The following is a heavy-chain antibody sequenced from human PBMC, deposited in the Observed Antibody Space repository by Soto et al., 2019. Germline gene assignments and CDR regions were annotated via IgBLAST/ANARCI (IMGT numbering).Heavy chain of an antibody. D-gene: IGHD2-21*02. V-gene: IGHV4-59*01. CDR1: GGSISSYY. J-gene: IGHJ4*02. Sequence: SETLSLTCTVSGGSISSYYWSWIRQPPGKGLEWIGYIYYSGSTNYNPSLKSRVTISVDTSKNQFSLKLSSVTSDDTAIYYCARGGHVVVVTAALDYWGQGTLVTVSS. CDR3: ARGGHVVVVTAALDY. CDR2: IYYSGST.